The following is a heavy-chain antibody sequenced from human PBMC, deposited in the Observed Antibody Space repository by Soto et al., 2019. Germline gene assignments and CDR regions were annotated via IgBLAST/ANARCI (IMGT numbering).Heavy chain of an antibody. Sequence: QVQLVQSGAEVKKPGSSVKVSCKASGGTLSTYAISWVRQAPGQGLEWMGGIIPIFGTAKYAQKFQGRVTITADESTSTAYMELSSLRSEDTAVYYCAREIFGVIISGGRDAFDIWGQGTMVTVSS. J-gene: IGHJ3*02. CDR2: IIPIFGTA. D-gene: IGHD3-3*01. CDR1: GGTLSTYA. V-gene: IGHV1-69*01. CDR3: AREIFGVIISGGRDAFDI.